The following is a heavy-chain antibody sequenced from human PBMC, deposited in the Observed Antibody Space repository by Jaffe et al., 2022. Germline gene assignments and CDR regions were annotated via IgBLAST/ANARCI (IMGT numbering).Heavy chain of an antibody. V-gene: IGHV3-23*01. CDR3: AKDLADYGDYGLSFDI. D-gene: IGHD4-17*01. J-gene: IGHJ3*02. CDR2: ISGSGGST. CDR1: GFTFSSYA. Sequence: EVQLLESGGGLVQPGGSLRLSCAASGFTFSSYAMSWVRQAPGKGLEWVSAISGSGGSTYYADSVKGRFTISRDNSKNTLYLQMNSLRAEDTAVYYCAKDLADYGDYGLSFDIWGQGTMVTVSS.